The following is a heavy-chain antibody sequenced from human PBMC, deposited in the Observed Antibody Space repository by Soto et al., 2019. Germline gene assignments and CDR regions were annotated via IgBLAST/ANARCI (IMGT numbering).Heavy chain of an antibody. CDR2: ISSSSSTI. CDR3: SFCDYYDSSGPFSVAFDI. Sequence: GGSLRLSCAASGFTFSTYSMNWVRQATGKGLEWVSYISSSSSTIFYTDSVKGRFTISRDNAKSSLYLQMNSLRAEDTAVYYCSFCDYYDSSGPFSVAFDIWGQGTMVTVSS. D-gene: IGHD3-22*01. V-gene: IGHV3-48*04. J-gene: IGHJ3*02. CDR1: GFTFSTYS.